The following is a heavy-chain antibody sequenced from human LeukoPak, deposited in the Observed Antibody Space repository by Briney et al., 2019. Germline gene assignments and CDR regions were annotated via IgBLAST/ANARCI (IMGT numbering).Heavy chain of an antibody. D-gene: IGHD2-2*01. V-gene: IGHV3-23*01. CDR1: EFSLGSNY. CDR3: AKGPGPAAVYNWFDP. Sequence: GGSLRLSCAASEFSLGSNYMTWVRQARGKGLEWVSAISGSGGTTSYADSVKGRFTISRDNSKNTLYLQMNSLRAEDTAVYYCAKGPGPAAVYNWFDPWGQGTLVTVSS. J-gene: IGHJ5*02. CDR2: ISGSGGTT.